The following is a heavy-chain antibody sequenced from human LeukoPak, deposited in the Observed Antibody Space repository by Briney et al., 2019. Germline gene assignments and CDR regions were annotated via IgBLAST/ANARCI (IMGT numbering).Heavy chain of an antibody. CDR1: GFTFSSYA. Sequence: GGSLRLSCAASGFTFSSYAMSWVRQAPGKGLEWVSAISGSGGSTYYADSVKGRFTISRDNAKNTLYLQVNSLRAEDTAVYYCARRDSGYDNRAFDIWGQGTVVTVSS. D-gene: IGHD5-12*01. CDR3: ARRDSGYDNRAFDI. V-gene: IGHV3-23*01. J-gene: IGHJ3*02. CDR2: ISGSGGST.